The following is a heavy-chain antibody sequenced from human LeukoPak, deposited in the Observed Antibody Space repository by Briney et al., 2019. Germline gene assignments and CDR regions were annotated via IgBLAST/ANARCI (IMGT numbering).Heavy chain of an antibody. CDR1: GYTFTHYG. V-gene: IGHV1-18*01. CDR3: ARDHKLGAAAAYTGATTSYSPFDH. J-gene: IGHJ4*02. Sequence: ASVKVSCKASGYTFTHYGVSWVRQAPGQGLEWMGWINTYKGNTNYAQKFKGRVSMTADTSTATASMELRSLRSDDTAVYYCARDHKLGAAAAYTGATTSYSPFDHWGRGTLVIVSS. D-gene: IGHD1-26*01. CDR2: INTYKGNT.